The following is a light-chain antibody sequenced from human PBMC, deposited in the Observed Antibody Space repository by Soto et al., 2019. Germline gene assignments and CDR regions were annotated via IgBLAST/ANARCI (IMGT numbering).Light chain of an antibody. CDR3: SSYTSSSLWV. Sequence: QSVLTQLASVSGSPGQSITISCTGTSSDVGGYNYVSWYQQHPGKAPKLMIYEVSNRPSGVSNRFSGSKSGNTASLTISGLQAEDEADYYCSSYTSSSLWVFGGGTKLTVL. CDR2: EVS. CDR1: SSDVGGYNY. J-gene: IGLJ3*02. V-gene: IGLV2-14*01.